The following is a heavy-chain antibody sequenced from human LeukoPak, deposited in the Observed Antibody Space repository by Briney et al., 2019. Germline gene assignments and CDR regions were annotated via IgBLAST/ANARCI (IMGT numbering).Heavy chain of an antibody. CDR2: IYYSGST. CDR3: ARHGYSSVLPIY. V-gene: IGHV4-59*08. J-gene: IGHJ4*02. Sequence: KPSETLSLTCTVSGRSISSYYWSWIRQPPGKGLEWIGYIYYSGSTNYNPSLKSRVTISVDTSKNQFSLKLSSVTAADTAVYYCARHGYSSVLPIYWGQGTLVTVSS. D-gene: IGHD6-19*01. CDR1: GRSISSYY.